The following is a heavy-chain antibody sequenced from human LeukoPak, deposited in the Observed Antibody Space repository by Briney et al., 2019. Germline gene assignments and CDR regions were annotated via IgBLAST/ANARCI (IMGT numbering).Heavy chain of an antibody. CDR1: GGSISSSSYY. CDR3: ARDISQAIQYYYGSGSYPGYAFDI. D-gene: IGHD3-10*01. Sequence: SETLSLTCTVSGGSISSSSYYWGWIRQPPGKGLEWIGSIYYSGSTYYNPSLKSRVTISVDTSKNQFSLKLSSVTAADTAVYYCARDISQAIQYYYGSGSYPGYAFDIWGQGTMVTVSS. V-gene: IGHV4-39*07. J-gene: IGHJ3*02. CDR2: IYYSGST.